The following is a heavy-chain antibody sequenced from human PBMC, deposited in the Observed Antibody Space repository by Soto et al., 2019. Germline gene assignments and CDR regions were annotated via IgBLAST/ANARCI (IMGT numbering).Heavy chain of an antibody. CDR2: MSYDGSDT. D-gene: IGHD3-10*02. Sequence: GGSLRLSCVGSGFIFSSNGMHWVRQTPGKGLEWVAFMSYDGSDTFYADSVKGRFTISRDNSKNTLFLHMSNLRAEDTAMYYCTIVRVTDSALDHWGQGTLVTVSS. J-gene: IGHJ4*02. V-gene: IGHV3-30*02. CDR3: TIVRVTDSALDH. CDR1: GFIFSSNG.